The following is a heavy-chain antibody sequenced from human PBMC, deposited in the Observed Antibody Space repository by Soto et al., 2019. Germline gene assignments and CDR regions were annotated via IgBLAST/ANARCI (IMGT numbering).Heavy chain of an antibody. CDR3: AKQNTIFGVVVPLYYYGMDV. Sequence: EVQLLESGGGLVQPGGSLRLSCAASGFTFSSYALSWVRQAPDKGLEWVSTISAGSDNTYYADSVKGRFSISRDNSKNTVYLQMDSVRAEDTAIYYCAKQNTIFGVVVPLYYYGMDVWGQGTTVTVS. CDR1: GFTFSSYA. J-gene: IGHJ6*02. D-gene: IGHD3-3*01. V-gene: IGHV3-23*01. CDR2: ISAGSDNT.